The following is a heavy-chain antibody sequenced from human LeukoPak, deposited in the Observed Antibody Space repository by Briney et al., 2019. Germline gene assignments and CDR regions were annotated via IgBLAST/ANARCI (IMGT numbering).Heavy chain of an antibody. V-gene: IGHV3-30*04. D-gene: IGHD1-26*01. CDR3: AKVAPRGYMDV. CDR1: GFTFSSYA. Sequence: GGSLRLSCAASGFTFSSYAMHWVRQAPGKGLEWVAVISDDGRNKYYADSVKGRFTISRDNSKNTLYLQMNSLRAEDTAVYYCAKVAPRGYMDVWGKGTTVTISS. J-gene: IGHJ6*03. CDR2: ISDDGRNK.